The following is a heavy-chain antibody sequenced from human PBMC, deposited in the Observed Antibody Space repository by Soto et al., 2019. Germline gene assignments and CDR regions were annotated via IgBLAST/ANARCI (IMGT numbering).Heavy chain of an antibody. CDR3: VKGASPYSGSSEGYFDY. CDR1: GFRFSDYA. D-gene: IGHD1-26*01. V-gene: IGHV3-23*01. J-gene: IGHJ4*02. CDR2: SGTT. Sequence: EVQLLESGGGLVQPGESLRLACEASGFRFSDYAMSWFRQAPGKGLEWVSSGTTYYAESVKGRFTVSRDISRNRMYLQMNSLRAEDTAIYYCVKGASPYSGSSEGYFDYWGQGTLVTVSS.